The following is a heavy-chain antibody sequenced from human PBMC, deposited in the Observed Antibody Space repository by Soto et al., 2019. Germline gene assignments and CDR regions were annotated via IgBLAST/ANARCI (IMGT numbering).Heavy chain of an antibody. CDR1: GFTCRSYA. V-gene: IGHV3-23*01. CDR3: AKRELPRYFDL. D-gene: IGHD1-7*01. Sequence: GGSLRLSCAASGFTCRSYAMSWVRQAPGKGLEWVSAISGSGGSTYYADSVKGRFTISRDNSKNTLYLQMNSLRAEDTAVYYCAKRELPRYFDLWGRGPLVTVSS. CDR2: ISGSGGST. J-gene: IGHJ2*01.